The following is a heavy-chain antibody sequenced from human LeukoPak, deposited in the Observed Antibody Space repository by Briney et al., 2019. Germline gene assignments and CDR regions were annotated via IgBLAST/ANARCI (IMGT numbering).Heavy chain of an antibody. CDR2: ITGKIKNYAT. CDR1: GFTFSDSS. CDR3: ARYGISSSYYALEV. J-gene: IGHJ6*02. Sequence: PGGSLRLSCAASGFTFSDSSVHWVRQASGKGPEGVGRITGKIKNYATAYAASVKGRFTLSRDDSKNAAYLSMSSLKTEDTAVYYCARYGISSSYYALEVWGQGTTVTVSS. V-gene: IGHV3-73*01. D-gene: IGHD5-18*01.